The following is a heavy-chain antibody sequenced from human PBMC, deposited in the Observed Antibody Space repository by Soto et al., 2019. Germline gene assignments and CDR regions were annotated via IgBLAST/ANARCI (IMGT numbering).Heavy chain of an antibody. Sequence: QITLKESGPTLVKPTQTLTLTCTFSGFSFSVNGVAVGWIRQPPGPALEWLAIIYWDDDQRYNPSLKDRLTITKDTSRNQVVLTMTNMDPVDTATYYCAHKRDVSRGFKYWGQGTLVTVSS. CDR3: AHKRDVSRGFKY. V-gene: IGHV2-5*02. J-gene: IGHJ4*02. CDR1: GFSFSVNGVA. CDR2: IYWDDDQ. D-gene: IGHD3-10*01.